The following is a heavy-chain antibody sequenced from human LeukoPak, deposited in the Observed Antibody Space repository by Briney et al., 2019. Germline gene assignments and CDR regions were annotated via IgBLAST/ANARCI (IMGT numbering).Heavy chain of an antibody. CDR2: IYYSGST. Sequence: SGTLSLTCTVSSGSISNYYWSWIRQPPGKGLEWIGYIYYSGSTYYNPSLKSRVTISVDTSKNQFSLKLSSVTAADTAVYYCTRHNYDSSGYYLNPNDAFDIWGQGTMVTVSS. J-gene: IGHJ3*02. V-gene: IGHV4-59*04. D-gene: IGHD3-22*01. CDR1: SGSISNYY. CDR3: TRHNYDSSGYYLNPNDAFDI.